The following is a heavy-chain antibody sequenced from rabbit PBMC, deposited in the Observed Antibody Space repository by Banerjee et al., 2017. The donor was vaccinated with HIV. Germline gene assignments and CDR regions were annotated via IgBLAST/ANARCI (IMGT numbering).Heavy chain of an antibody. Sequence: QSLEESGGDLVKPGASLTLTCTASGFSFSSSYYMCWVRQAPGKGLEWIACIDSGSSGSTYYASWVNGRFTISKISSTTVTLQMTSLTAADTATYFCARGAGGGAYGFNLWGPGTLVTVS. CDR2: IDSGSSGST. V-gene: IGHV1S40*01. J-gene: IGHJ4*01. CDR1: GFSFSSSYY. CDR3: ARGAGGGAYGFNL. D-gene: IGHD6-1*01.